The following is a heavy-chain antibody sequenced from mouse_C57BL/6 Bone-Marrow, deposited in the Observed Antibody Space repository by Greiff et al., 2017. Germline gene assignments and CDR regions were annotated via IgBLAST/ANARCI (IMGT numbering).Heavy chain of an antibody. D-gene: IGHD2-1*01. CDR2: ISSGSSTI. J-gene: IGHJ4*01. Sequence: EVKVVESGGGLVKPGGSLKLSCAASGFTFSDYGMHWVRQAPEKGLEWVAYISSGSSTIYYADTVKGRFTISRDNAKNTLFLQMTRLRSEDTAMYYCARAFYYGNYGDAMDYWGQGTSVTVSS. V-gene: IGHV5-17*01. CDR3: ARAFYYGNYGDAMDY. CDR1: GFTFSDYG.